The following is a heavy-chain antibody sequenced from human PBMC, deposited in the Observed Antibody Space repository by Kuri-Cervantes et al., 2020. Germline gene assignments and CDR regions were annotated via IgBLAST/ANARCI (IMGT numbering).Heavy chain of an antibody. J-gene: IGHJ4*02. D-gene: IGHD1-26*01. V-gene: IGHV1-8*01. CDR3: ASDAVGTRAPRFDY. CDR2: MNPNSGNT. CDR1: GYTFTSYD. Sequence: ASVKVSCKASGYTFTSYDINWVRQATGQGLGWMGWMNPNSGNTGYAQKFQGRVTMTRNTSISTAYMELSSLRSEDTAVYYCASDAVGTRAPRFDYWGQGTLVTVSS.